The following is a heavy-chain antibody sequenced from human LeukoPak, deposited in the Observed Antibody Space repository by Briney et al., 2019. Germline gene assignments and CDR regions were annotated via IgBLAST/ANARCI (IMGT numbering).Heavy chain of an antibody. CDR1: GYTFTGYY. J-gene: IGHJ4*02. Sequence: ASVKVSCKASGYTFTGYYMHWVRQAPGQGLEWMGWINPNSGGTNYAQKFQGRVTMTRDTSISTAYMELSRLRSDDTAVYYCARDLNSGWYNFDYWGQGTLVTVSS. V-gene: IGHV1-2*02. CDR3: ARDLNSGWYNFDY. CDR2: INPNSGGT. D-gene: IGHD6-19*01.